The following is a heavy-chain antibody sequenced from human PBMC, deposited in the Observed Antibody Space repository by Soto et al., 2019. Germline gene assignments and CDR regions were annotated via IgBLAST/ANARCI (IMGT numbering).Heavy chain of an antibody. CDR3: AREDWFDV. CDR2: IYSGGDT. V-gene: IGHV3-53*02. J-gene: IGHJ5*02. CDR1: GFTVSSNY. Sequence: EVQLVETGGGLIQPGGSLRLSCAASGFTVSSNYMSWVRQAPGKGLEWVSLIYSGGDTYYADSVKGRFTISRDNSKNTLYLQMNSLRAVDTAVYYCAREDWFDVWGQGTLVTVSS.